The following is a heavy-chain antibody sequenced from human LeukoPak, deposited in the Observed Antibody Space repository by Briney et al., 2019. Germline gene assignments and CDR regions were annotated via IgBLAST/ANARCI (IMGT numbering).Heavy chain of an antibody. V-gene: IGHV3-21*01. CDR2: ISSSSSYI. CDR1: GFTFSSYS. D-gene: IGHD2-15*01. CDR3: ARVPDCSGGSCYPTYNWFDP. J-gene: IGHJ5*02. Sequence: PGGSLRLSCAASGFTFSSYSMNWVRQAPGKGLEWASSISSSSSYIYYADSVKGRFTISRDNAKNSLYLQMNSLRAEDTAVYYCARVPDCSGGSCYPTYNWFDPWGQGTLVTVSS.